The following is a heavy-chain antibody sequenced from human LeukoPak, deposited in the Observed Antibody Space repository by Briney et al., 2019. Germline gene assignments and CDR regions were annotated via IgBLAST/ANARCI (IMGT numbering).Heavy chain of an antibody. D-gene: IGHD3-10*01. Sequence: GGSLRLSCAASGFTFSSYGMHWVRQAPGKGLEWVAVICYDGSNKYYADSVKGRFTISRDNSKNTLYLQMNSLRAEDTAVYYCARDRITMVRGVTYYYGMDVWGQGTTVTVSS. V-gene: IGHV3-33*01. CDR1: GFTFSSYG. CDR2: ICYDGSNK. CDR3: ARDRITMVRGVTYYYGMDV. J-gene: IGHJ6*02.